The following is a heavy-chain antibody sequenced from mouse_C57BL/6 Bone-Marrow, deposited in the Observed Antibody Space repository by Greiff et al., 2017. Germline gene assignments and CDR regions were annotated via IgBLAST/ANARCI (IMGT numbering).Heavy chain of an antibody. Sequence: QVQLQQPGAELVKPGASVKMSCKASGYPFPSYWITWVKQRPGQGLEWIGDIYPGSGSTNYNEKFKCKATLTVDTSSSTAYMQLSSLTSEDSAVYYCARPYYSNYWYFDVWGTGTTVTVSS. V-gene: IGHV1-55*01. CDR1: GYPFPSYW. J-gene: IGHJ1*03. D-gene: IGHD2-5*01. CDR3: ARPYYSNYWYFDV. CDR2: IYPGSGST.